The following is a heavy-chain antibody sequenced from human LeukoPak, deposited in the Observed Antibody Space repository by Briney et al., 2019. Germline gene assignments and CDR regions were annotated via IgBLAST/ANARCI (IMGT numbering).Heavy chain of an antibody. J-gene: IGHJ6*03. Sequence: SETLSLTCNVSGGSISSSSHYWGWIRQSPGQGLEWIGSIYYSGSTYYNASLKSRVTISVDTSRNQFSLKLTSVTAADTAVYYCATTGNYAPSYYYVDVWGKGTTVTVSS. D-gene: IGHD3-16*01. CDR2: IYYSGST. V-gene: IGHV4-39*07. CDR1: GGSISSSSHY. CDR3: ATTGNYAPSYYYVDV.